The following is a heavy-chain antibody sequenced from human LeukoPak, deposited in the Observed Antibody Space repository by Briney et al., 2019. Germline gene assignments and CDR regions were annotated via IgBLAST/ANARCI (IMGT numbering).Heavy chain of an antibody. Sequence: SVKVSCKASGGTFSSYAISWVRQAPGQGLEWMGRIIPILGIANYAQKFQGRVTITADKSTSTAYMELSSLRSEDTAVYYCARFNYDFWSGYYTGFDPWGQGTLVTVSS. J-gene: IGHJ5*02. CDR2: IIPILGIA. CDR1: GGTFSSYA. V-gene: IGHV1-69*04. CDR3: ARFNYDFWSGYYTGFDP. D-gene: IGHD3-3*01.